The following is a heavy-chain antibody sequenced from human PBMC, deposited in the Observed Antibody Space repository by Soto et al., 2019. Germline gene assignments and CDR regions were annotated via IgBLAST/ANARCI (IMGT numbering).Heavy chain of an antibody. J-gene: IGHJ6*02. CDR2: INPSGGST. CDR3: ARDQHDFWSRSYSHYYYGMDV. V-gene: IGHV1-46*01. CDR1: GYTFTSHY. D-gene: IGHD3-3*01. Sequence: GASVKVSCKASGYTFTSHYMHWVRQAPGQRLEWMGIINPSGGSTSYAQKFQGRVTMTRDTSTSTVYMELSSLRSEDTAVYYCARDQHDFWSRSYSHYYYGMDVWGQGTTVTVSS.